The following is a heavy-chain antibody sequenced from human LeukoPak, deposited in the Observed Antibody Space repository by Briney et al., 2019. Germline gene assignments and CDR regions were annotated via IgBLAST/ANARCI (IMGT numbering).Heavy chain of an antibody. CDR1: GFTFSTYW. Sequence: GGSLRLSCTASGFTFSTYWMSWVRQAPGKGLEWVANIRQDGNEKYSVDSVKGRYTISRDNAKNSLYLQMNSLRAEDTAVYYCARLRGYCSGGSCFPPDYWGQGTLVIVSS. D-gene: IGHD2-15*01. CDR3: ARLRGYCSGGSCFPPDY. V-gene: IGHV3-7*04. J-gene: IGHJ4*02. CDR2: IRQDGNEK.